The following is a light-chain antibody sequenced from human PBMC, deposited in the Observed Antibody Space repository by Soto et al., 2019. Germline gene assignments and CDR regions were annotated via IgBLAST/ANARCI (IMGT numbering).Light chain of an antibody. CDR1: QSISSW. Sequence: DIQMTQSPSTLSASVGDRVTITCRASQSISSWLAWYQQKPGKAPKLLIYDASGLESGAPSRFSGSGSGTEFTLSISSRQPADVATYYCQQYNSYPWTFGQGTKVDI. V-gene: IGKV1-5*01. CDR3: QQYNSYPWT. J-gene: IGKJ1*01. CDR2: DAS.